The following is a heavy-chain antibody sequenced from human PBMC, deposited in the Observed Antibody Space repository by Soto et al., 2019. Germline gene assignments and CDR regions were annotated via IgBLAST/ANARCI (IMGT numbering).Heavy chain of an antibody. CDR1: GFTFSSYA. V-gene: IGHV3-30-3*01. CDR3: ASPVPHCISTSCNKRPAIDAFDI. Sequence: GGSLRLSCAASGFTFSSYAMHWVRQAPGKGLEWVAVISYDGSNKYYADSVKGRFTISRDNSKNTLYLQMNSLRAEDTAVYYCASPVPHCISTSCNKRPAIDAFDIWGQGTMVTVSS. D-gene: IGHD2-2*01. CDR2: ISYDGSNK. J-gene: IGHJ3*02.